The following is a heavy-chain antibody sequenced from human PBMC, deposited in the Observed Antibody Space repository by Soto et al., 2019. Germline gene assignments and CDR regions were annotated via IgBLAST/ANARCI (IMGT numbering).Heavy chain of an antibody. J-gene: IGHJ4*02. CDR3: TSGPPMYCSSSSCYASPFDY. V-gene: IGHV3-74*01. D-gene: IGHD2-2*01. CDR1: GFTLSSYW. CDR2: INSDGSST. Sequence: EVQLVESGGGLVQPGGSLRLSCAASGFTLSSYWMHWVRQAPGKGLVWVSRINSDGSSTSYADSVKGRFTISRDNAKNTLYLQMNRLSTADTAVYYCTSGPPMYCSSSSCYASPFDYWDQGTLVTVSS.